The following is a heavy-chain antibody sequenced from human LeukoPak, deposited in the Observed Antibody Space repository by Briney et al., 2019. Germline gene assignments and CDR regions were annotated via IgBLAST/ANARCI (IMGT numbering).Heavy chain of an antibody. CDR2: IIPILGIA. V-gene: IGHV1-69*04. J-gene: IGHJ3*02. CDR3: ARDSPRAGTGYSSSWYAGDAFDI. Sequence: SVTVSCKASGGTFISYAISWVRQAPGQGLEWMGRIIPILGIANYAQKFQGRVTITADKSTSTAYMELSSLSSEDTAVYYCARDSPRAGTGYSSSWYAGDAFDIWGQGTMVTVSS. D-gene: IGHD6-13*01. CDR1: GGTFISYA.